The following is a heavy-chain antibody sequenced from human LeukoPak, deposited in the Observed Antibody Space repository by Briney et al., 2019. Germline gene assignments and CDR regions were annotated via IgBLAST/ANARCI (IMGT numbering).Heavy chain of an antibody. CDR1: GGPITTYY. Sequence: NTSETLSPACTVSGGPITTYYLSWIRQSAGMGLEWIGSISGSGVITYNPSLKSRVILSLDTSNNHFSLKLISVTAADTAVYYCARDSGTTGEVKFDPWGQGMLVTVSS. J-gene: IGHJ5*02. V-gene: IGHV4-4*07. D-gene: IGHD3-10*01. CDR3: ARDSGTTGEVKFDP. CDR2: ISGSGVI.